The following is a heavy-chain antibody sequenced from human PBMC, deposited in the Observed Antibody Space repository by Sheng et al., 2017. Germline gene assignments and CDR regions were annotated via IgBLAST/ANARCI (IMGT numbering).Heavy chain of an antibody. V-gene: IGHV1-69*08. CDR3: ARDGSAYSSGWWFDY. CDR2: IIPILGIA. D-gene: IGHD6-19*01. J-gene: IGHJ4*02. Sequence: QVQLVQSGAEVKKPGSSVKVSCKASGGTFSSYTISWVRQAPGQGLEWMGRIIPILGIANYAQKFQGRVTITADKSTSTAYMELSSLRSEDTAVYYCARDGSAYSSGWWFDYWGQGTLVTVSS. CDR1: GGTFSSYT.